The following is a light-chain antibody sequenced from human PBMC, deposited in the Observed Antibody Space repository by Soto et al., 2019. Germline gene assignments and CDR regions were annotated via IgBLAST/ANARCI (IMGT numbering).Light chain of an antibody. CDR3: QQYYSIPFT. V-gene: IGKV4-1*01. Sequence: DIVMTQSPDSLAVSLGERATINCKSTQRVFYSSNNKNQLAWDQQKPGQPPKLLMYWASTRESGVPDRFSGSGSGPDFTLTISSLQAEDVAVYYCQQYYSIPFTFCQGTKLEIK. CDR1: QRVFYSSNNKNQ. CDR2: WAS. J-gene: IGKJ2*01.